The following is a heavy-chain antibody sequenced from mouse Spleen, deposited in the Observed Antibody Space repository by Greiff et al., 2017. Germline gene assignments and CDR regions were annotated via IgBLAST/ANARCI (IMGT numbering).Heavy chain of an antibody. Sequence: VQLKQSGPELVKPGASVKMSCTASGFNIKDDYMHWVKQRPEQGLEWIGWIDPENGDTEYASKFQGKATITADTSSNTAYLQLSSLTSEDTAVYYCTYGSSSRWYFDVWGAGTTVTVSS. V-gene: IGHV14-4*01. CDR1: GFNIKDDY. CDR3: TYGSSSRWYFDV. CDR2: IDPENGDT. J-gene: IGHJ1*01. D-gene: IGHD1-1*01.